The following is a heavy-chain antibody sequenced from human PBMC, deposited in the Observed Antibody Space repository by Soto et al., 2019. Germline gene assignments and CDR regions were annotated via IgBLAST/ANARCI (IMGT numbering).Heavy chain of an antibody. CDR3: ASRPLRSSGWYDP. CDR1: GASISGFY. CDR2: IYATGTT. Sequence: XETLSLTCTVSGASISGFYWSWSRKSAGKGLEWIGRIYATGTTDYNPSLKSRVMMSVDTSKKQFSLKLRSVTAADSGVYYCASRPLRSSGWYDPWGQGIPVTVS. V-gene: IGHV4-4*07. J-gene: IGHJ5*02. D-gene: IGHD6-19*01.